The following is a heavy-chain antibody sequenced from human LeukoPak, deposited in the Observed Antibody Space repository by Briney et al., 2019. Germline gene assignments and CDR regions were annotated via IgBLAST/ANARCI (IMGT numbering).Heavy chain of an antibody. J-gene: IGHJ4*02. CDR1: IESFSGYY. CDR3: ARVRGDLSIDY. Sequence: SETLSLTCAVYIESFSGYYWTWIRQPPGKGLEWIGEINHSGSTNYNPSLKSRVTISADTSKNQFSLKLSSVSAADTAVYYCARVRGDLSIDYWGQGNLVTVSS. V-gene: IGHV4-34*01. D-gene: IGHD2-21*02. CDR2: INHSGST.